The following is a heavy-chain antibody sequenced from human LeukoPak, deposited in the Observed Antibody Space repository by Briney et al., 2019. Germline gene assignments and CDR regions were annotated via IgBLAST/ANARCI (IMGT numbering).Heavy chain of an antibody. D-gene: IGHD3-9*01. CDR2: IYHSGTTYSGST. Sequence: PSETLSLTCNVSGASMSNYYWVWIRQPPGKGLEWIGSIYHSGTTYSGSTYYNPSLKSRVTISLDTSKNQFSLKVGSMTAADTAVYYCARGGRDYDILTGYRKGRGRPMDVWGKGTTVTVSS. V-gene: IGHV4-39*07. J-gene: IGHJ6*03. CDR1: GASMSNYY. CDR3: ARGGRDYDILTGYRKGRGRPMDV.